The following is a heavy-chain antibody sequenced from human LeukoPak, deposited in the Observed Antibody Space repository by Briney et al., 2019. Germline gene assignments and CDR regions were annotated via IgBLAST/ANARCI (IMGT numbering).Heavy chain of an antibody. CDR1: GYTFSDYH. CDR2: SNPSSGGT. J-gene: IGHJ1*01. Sequence: GAXXKVSCKASGYTFSDYHIHWLRQAPGQGLEWMGWSNPSSGGTNYAEKFHGRVTMTRDTSTKTAYMELSRLRSDDTAVYFCTRVRALAAAGTGARYFQDWGQGTLVTVSS. CDR3: TRVRALAAAGTGARYFQD. V-gene: IGHV1-2*02. D-gene: IGHD6-13*01.